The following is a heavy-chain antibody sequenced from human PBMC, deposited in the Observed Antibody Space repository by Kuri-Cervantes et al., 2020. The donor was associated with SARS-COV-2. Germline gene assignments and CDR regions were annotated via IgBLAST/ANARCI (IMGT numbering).Heavy chain of an antibody. V-gene: IGHV3-20*04. CDR1: GFNFDDHG. D-gene: IGHD3-3*01. CDR2: ISWNGGIT. CDR3: ARDHYDFWITYYFDY. J-gene: IGHJ4*02. Sequence: GESLKISCAASGFNFDDHGMSWVRQAPGKGLEWVSGISWNGGITGYADSVKGRFTISRDNAKNSLYLQMNSLRAEDTAVYYCARDHYDFWITYYFDYWGQGTLVTVSS.